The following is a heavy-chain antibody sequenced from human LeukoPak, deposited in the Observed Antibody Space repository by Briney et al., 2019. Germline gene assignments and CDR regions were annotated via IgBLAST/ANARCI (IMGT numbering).Heavy chain of an antibody. CDR1: GGSFSGYY. J-gene: IGHJ5*02. Sequence: SETLSLTCAVYGGSFSGYYWSWIRQPPGKGLEWIGEINHSGSTNYNPSLKSRVTISVDTSKNQFSLKLSSVTAADTAVYYCARGQRTGYGGYVGWFDPWGQGTLVTVSS. CDR3: ARGQRTGYGGYVGWFDP. D-gene: IGHD4-17*01. CDR2: INHSGST. V-gene: IGHV4-34*01.